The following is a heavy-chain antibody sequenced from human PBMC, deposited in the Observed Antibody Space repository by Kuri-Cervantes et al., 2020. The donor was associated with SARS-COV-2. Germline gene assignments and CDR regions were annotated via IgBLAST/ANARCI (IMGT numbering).Heavy chain of an antibody. Sequence: SETLSLTCTVWEGSISREDWSWIRQPPGKGLEWIGYVDYSGSTNYNPSLKSRVTISVDTSKNQFSLKLSSVTAADTAVYYCARVSGELGYCSSTSCYDPIYYYGMAVWGQGTTVTVSS. J-gene: IGHJ6*02. CDR1: EGSISRED. CDR2: VDYSGST. V-gene: IGHV4-59*01. D-gene: IGHD2-2*01. CDR3: ARVSGELGYCSSTSCYDPIYYYGMAV.